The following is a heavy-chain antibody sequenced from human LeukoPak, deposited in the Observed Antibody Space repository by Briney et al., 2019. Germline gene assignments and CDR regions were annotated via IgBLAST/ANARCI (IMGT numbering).Heavy chain of an antibody. Sequence: PSETLSLTCTVSGGSISSGSYYWSWIRQPAGKGLEWIGRIYTSGSTKYNPSLKSRVTISVDTSKNQFSLKLSSVTAADTAVYFCARVLITDAFDIWGQGTMVTVSS. D-gene: IGHD2-8*01. CDR1: GGSISSGSYY. CDR2: IYTSGST. V-gene: IGHV4-61*02. J-gene: IGHJ3*02. CDR3: ARVLITDAFDI.